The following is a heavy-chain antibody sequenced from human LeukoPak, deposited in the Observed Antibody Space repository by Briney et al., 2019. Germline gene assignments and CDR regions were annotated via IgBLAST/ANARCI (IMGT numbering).Heavy chain of an antibody. D-gene: IGHD3-16*02. CDR1: GGSIGTYY. J-gene: IGHJ6*03. Sequence: SETLSLTCTVSGGSIGTYYWSWVRQSPGKGLEWIGYIYVTGSTRYNPYLQSRVTISVDTSRNQFFLKMSSVTAADTAAYYCARHIGGGIEDMDVWGTGTKVTVSS. CDR2: IYVTGST. V-gene: IGHV4-59*08. CDR3: ARHIGGGIEDMDV.